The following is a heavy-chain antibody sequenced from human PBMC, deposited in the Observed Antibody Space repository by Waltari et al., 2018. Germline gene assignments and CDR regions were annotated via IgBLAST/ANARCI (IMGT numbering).Heavy chain of an antibody. CDR2: IIHSGST. CDR3: ARGPLYDSSGYYYGPFDY. V-gene: IGHV4-34*01. CDR1: GGSFSGYY. J-gene: IGHJ4*02. D-gene: IGHD3-22*01. Sequence: QVQLQQWGAGLLKPSETLSLTCAVYGGSFSGYYWTWIRQPPGKGLEWIGEIIHSGSTNYNPALKIRVTISVDTSKNQFSLKLSSVTAADTAIYYCARGPLYDSSGYYYGPFDYWGQGTLVTVSS.